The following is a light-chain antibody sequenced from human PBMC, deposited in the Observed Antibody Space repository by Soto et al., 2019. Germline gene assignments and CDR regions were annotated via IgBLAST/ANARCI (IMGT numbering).Light chain of an antibody. J-gene: IGKJ5*01. CDR1: QGITNY. Sequence: DIQMTQSPSSLSASVGDGVTITCRASQGITNYLAWYQQKPGKGPKLLIYAASTLQSGVPSRFSGSGSGTDFTLTISSLQPEDVATYYCQKYHSAPITFGQGTRLEIK. CDR3: QKYHSAPIT. CDR2: AAS. V-gene: IGKV1-27*01.